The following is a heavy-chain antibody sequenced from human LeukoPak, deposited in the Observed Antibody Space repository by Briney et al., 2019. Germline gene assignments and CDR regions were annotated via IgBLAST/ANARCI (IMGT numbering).Heavy chain of an antibody. J-gene: IGHJ3*02. D-gene: IGHD2-15*01. CDR2: IKQDGSEK. V-gene: IGHV3-7*01. CDR1: GFTFSSYW. CDR3: ASGDLGYCSGGSCFDI. Sequence: GGSLRLSCAAPGFTFSSYWMGWVRQAPGKGLEWVANIKQDGSEKYYVDSVKGRFTISRDNAKNSLYLQMNSLRAEDTAVYYCASGDLGYCSGGSCFDIWGQGTMVTVSS.